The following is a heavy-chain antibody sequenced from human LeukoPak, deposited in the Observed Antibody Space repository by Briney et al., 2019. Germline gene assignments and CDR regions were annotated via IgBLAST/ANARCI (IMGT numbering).Heavy chain of an antibody. CDR2: MSHSGNT. D-gene: IGHD4-23*01. J-gene: IGHJ5*02. CDR1: GDSITSTYY. V-gene: IGHV4-38-2*02. CDR3: ARDRKYNGNPNWIDL. Sequence: SETLSLTCNVSGDSITSTYYWGWIRQPPGKGLGWIVSMSHSGNTYYNPSLKSRVTISVDPSKNHFSLILNAVTAADTAVYYCARDRKYNGNPNWIDLWGQGVLVTVSS.